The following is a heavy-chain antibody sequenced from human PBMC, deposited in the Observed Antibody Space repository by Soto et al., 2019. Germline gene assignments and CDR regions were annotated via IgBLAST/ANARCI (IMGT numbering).Heavy chain of an antibody. J-gene: IGHJ6*02. CDR3: VRTPYAYYAADV. CDR1: GVSIRSDNW. V-gene: IGHV4-4*02. CDR2: IHHSGST. Sequence: PSETLSLTCAVSGVSIRSDNWWSWVRQPPGKGLEWIGEIHHSGSTNYNPSLKSRVVISRGMSRNILSMGLDSVTAADTAVYYCVRTPYAYYAADVWGQGTTVTVSS. D-gene: IGHD1-26*01.